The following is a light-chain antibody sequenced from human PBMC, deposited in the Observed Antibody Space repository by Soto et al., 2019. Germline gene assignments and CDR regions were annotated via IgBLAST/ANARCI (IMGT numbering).Light chain of an antibody. V-gene: IGKV1-39*01. CDR3: QQSYSTPSIT. CDR1: QSISSY. Sequence: DIQMTQSPSSLSVSVGDRVTITCRASQSISSYLNWYQQKPGKATKLMIYAASSLQSGVPSRFSGSGAGTEFTLTISSLQPEDFANYYCQQSYSTPSITFGQGTRLEIK. J-gene: IGKJ5*01. CDR2: AAS.